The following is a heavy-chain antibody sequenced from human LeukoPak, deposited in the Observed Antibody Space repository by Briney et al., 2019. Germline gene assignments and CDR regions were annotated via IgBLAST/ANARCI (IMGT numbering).Heavy chain of an antibody. D-gene: IGHD5-12*01. J-gene: IGHJ4*02. CDR3: AKDLFSHTQWLLF. CDR2: ISGSGGST. V-gene: IGHV3-23*01. CDR1: GLTFSSYA. Sequence: PGGSLRLSCAASGLTFSSYAMSWVRQAPGKGLEWVSAISGSGGSTYYRDSVKGRFTISRDNSKNTLYLQMNSLRAEDTAVYYCAKDLFSHTQWLLFWGQGALVTVSS.